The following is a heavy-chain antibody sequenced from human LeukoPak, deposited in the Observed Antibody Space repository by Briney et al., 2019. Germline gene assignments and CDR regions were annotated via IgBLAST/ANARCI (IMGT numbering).Heavy chain of an antibody. J-gene: IGHJ4*02. CDR3: ARRRFVDY. D-gene: IGHD2-21*01. CDR2: INHSGST. Sequence: SETLSLTCAVYGGSFSGYYWSWIRQPPGKGLEWIGEINHSGSTNYNPSLKSRVTISVDTSKNQFSLKLSSVTAADTAVYYCARRRFVDYWGQGTLVTVSS. CDR1: GGSFSGYY. V-gene: IGHV4-34*01.